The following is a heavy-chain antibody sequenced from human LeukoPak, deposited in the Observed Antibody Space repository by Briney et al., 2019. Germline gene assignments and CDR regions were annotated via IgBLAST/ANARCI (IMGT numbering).Heavy chain of an antibody. J-gene: IGHJ4*02. CDR2: ISGSGGST. CDR3: TRGSYGDYEY. D-gene: IGHD4-17*01. Sequence: GGSLRLSCAASGFTFSSYAMSWVRQAPGKGLEWVSAISGSGGSTYYADSVKGRFTISRDNSKNTLYLQMNSLRAEDTAVYYCTRGSYGDYEYWGQGTLVTVSS. CDR1: GFTFSSYA. V-gene: IGHV3-23*01.